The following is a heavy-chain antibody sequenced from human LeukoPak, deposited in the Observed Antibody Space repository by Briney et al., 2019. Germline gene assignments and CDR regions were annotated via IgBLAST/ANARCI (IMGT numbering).Heavy chain of an antibody. CDR1: GGTFSSYA. CDR2: IIPILGIG. Sequence: SVKVSCKASGGTFSSYAISWVRQAPGQGLEWMGGIIPILGIGNYIQKFQGRVTITADESTSTAYMELSSLRSEDTAVYYRADSPASNHYYMDVWGKGTTVTVSS. D-gene: IGHD3-22*01. CDR3: ADSPASNHYYMDV. V-gene: IGHV1-69*13. J-gene: IGHJ6*03.